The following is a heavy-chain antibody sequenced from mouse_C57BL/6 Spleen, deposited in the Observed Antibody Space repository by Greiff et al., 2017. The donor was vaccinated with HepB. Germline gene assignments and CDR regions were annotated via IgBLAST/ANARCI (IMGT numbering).Heavy chain of an antibody. Sequence: QVQLQQSGAELVRPGSSVKLSCKASGYTFTSYWMDWVKQRPGQGLERIGNIYPSDSETHYNQKCKDKGTLTVDKSSSTAYMQLSILTSGDSAVYYRARRTMITSLFDYWSQGTTLTDSS. D-gene: IGHD2-4*01. CDR2: IYPSDSET. V-gene: IGHV1-61*01. CDR3: ARRTMITSLFDY. CDR1: GYTFTSYW. J-gene: IGHJ2*01.